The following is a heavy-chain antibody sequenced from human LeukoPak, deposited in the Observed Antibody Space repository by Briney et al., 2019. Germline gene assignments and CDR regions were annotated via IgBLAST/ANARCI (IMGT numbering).Heavy chain of an antibody. CDR2: ISYDGSNN. CDR1: GFTFSSYA. V-gene: IGHV3-30*04. CDR3: AKNGDSERWLQPKFVTH. D-gene: IGHD5-24*01. Sequence: GGSLRLSCAASGFTFSSYAMHWVRQAPGKGLEWVAVISYDGSNNYYADSVKGRFTMSRDNSKNTLYLQMNSLRAEDTAVYYCAKNGDSERWLQPKFVTHWGQGTLVTVSS. J-gene: IGHJ4*02.